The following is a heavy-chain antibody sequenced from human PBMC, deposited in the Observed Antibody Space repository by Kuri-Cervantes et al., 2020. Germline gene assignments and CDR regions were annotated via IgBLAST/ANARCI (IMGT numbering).Heavy chain of an antibody. Sequence: GESLKISCAASGFTFSSYGMHWVRQAPGKGLEWVAAISYDGSNKYYADSVKGRFTISRDNSKNTLYLQMNSLRAEDTAVYYCAKDSEWGRWHDYVWGSYRYTGANYWGQGTLVTVSS. CDR3: AKDSEWGRWHDYVWGSYRYTGANY. J-gene: IGHJ4*02. CDR1: GFTFSSYG. CDR2: ISYDGSNK. V-gene: IGHV3-30*18. D-gene: IGHD3-16*02.